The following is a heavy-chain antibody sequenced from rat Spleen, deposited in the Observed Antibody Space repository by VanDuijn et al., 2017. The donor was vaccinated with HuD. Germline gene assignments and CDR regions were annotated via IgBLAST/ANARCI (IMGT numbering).Heavy chain of an antibody. CDR1: GFTFSDYG. D-gene: IGHD1-7*01. CDR3: ARPSYGYPFAY. Sequence: EVQLVESGGGLVQPGRSMKLSCVASGFTFSDYGMAWVLQAPTKGLEWVATITYDGSGTYYRDSVKGRFTISRDNAKTTLYLQMDSLRSEDTATYYCARPSYGYPFAYWGQGTLVTVSS. J-gene: IGHJ3*01. V-gene: IGHV5-7*01. CDR2: ITYDGSGT.